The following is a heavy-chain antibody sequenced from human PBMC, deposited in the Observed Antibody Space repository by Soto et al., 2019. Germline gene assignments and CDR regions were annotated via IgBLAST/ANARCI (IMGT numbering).Heavy chain of an antibody. CDR3: ARGRYGDY. J-gene: IGHJ4*02. CDR2: ISAHNGNT. Sequence: QVHLVQSGAEVKKPGASVKVSCKGSGYTFTSYGITWVRQAPGQGLEWMGWISAHNGNTDYAQRLQGRVTVTRHTSTSTAYMELRNLRSDDTAVYYCARGRYGDYWGQGALVTVSS. V-gene: IGHV1-18*01. CDR1: GYTFTSYG. D-gene: IGHD1-1*01.